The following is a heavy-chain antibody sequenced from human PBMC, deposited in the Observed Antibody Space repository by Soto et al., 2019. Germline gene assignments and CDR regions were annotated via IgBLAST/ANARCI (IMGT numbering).Heavy chain of an antibody. CDR2: IKQDGSEK. J-gene: IGHJ5*02. D-gene: IGHD3-9*01. CDR1: GFTFSSYW. CDR3: ARAPTYYDILTGYHEANWFDP. Sequence: PGGSLRLSCAASGFTFSSYWMSWVRQAPGKGLEWVANIKQDGSEKYYVDSVKGRFTISRDNAKNSLYLQMNSLRAEDTAVYYCARAPTYYDILTGYHEANWFDPWGQGTLVTVSS. V-gene: IGHV3-7*01.